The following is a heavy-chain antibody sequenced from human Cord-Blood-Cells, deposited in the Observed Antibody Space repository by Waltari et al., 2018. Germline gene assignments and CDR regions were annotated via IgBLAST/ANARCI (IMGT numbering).Heavy chain of an antibody. V-gene: IGHV1-69*01. Sequence: VQLVQSAAEVKKPGSSVTVSCKTSGVTFSSYAISWVRQAPGQALEWMRGSIPIFGTANYEQKFQGRATITADESTSTAYMELSSLRSEDTAVYYCARDNARITIFGVAIGGWFDPWGQGTLVTVSS. J-gene: IGHJ5*02. D-gene: IGHD3-3*01. CDR3: ARDNARITIFGVAIGGWFDP. CDR1: GVTFSSYA. CDR2: SIPIFGTA.